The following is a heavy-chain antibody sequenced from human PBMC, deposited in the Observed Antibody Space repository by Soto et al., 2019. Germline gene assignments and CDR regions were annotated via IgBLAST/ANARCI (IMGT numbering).Heavy chain of an antibody. CDR1: VGSISSGGYS. CDR3: ARGMTTVTPLDY. V-gene: IGHV4-30-2*01. Sequence: QLQLQESGSGLVKPSQTLSLTCAVSVGSISSGGYSWRWIRQPPGKGLEWIGYIYHSGSTYYNPSLKSRVTISVDRSKNQFSRKLSSVTAADTAVYYCARGMTTVTPLDYWGQGTLVTVSS. J-gene: IGHJ4*02. D-gene: IGHD4-4*01. CDR2: IYHSGST.